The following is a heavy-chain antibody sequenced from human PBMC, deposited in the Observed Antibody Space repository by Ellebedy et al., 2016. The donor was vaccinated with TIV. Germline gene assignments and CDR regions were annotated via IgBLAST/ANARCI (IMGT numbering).Heavy chain of an antibody. J-gene: IGHJ4*02. Sequence: GESLKISCAASGFTFSDYYMSWIRQAPGKGLEWVSYISSSGSTIYYADSVKGRFTISRDNAKNSLYRQMNSLRAEDTAVYYCARDRDGYIGQIHYWGQGTLVTVSS. CDR3: ARDRDGYIGQIHY. V-gene: IGHV3-11*01. CDR2: ISSSGSTI. D-gene: IGHD5-24*01. CDR1: GFTFSDYY.